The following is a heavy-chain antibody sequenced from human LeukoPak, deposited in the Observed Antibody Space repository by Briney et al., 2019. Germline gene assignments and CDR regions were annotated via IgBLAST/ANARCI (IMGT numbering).Heavy chain of an antibody. CDR2: MNPNSGNT. J-gene: IGHJ4*02. Sequence: GASVKVSCKASGGTVSSYVISWVRQATGQGLEWMGWMNPNSGNTGYAQKFQGRVTMTRNTSISTAYMELSSLRSEDTAVYYCARAYSYGGFDYWGQGTLVTVSS. CDR3: ARAYSYGGFDY. V-gene: IGHV1-8*01. D-gene: IGHD5-18*01. CDR1: GGTVSSYV.